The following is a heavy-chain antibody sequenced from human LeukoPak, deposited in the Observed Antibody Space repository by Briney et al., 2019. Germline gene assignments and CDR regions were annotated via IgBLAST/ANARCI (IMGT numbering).Heavy chain of an antibody. D-gene: IGHD3-22*01. CDR1: GGSISSYY. J-gene: IGHJ4*02. V-gene: IGHV4-59*08. CDR3: ARLPLTNYYDSSGYPPFDY. Sequence: SETLSLTCTVSGGSISSYYWSWIRQPPGKGLEWIGYIYYSGSTNCNPSLKSRVTISVDTSKNQFSLKLSSVTAADTAVYYCARLPLTNYYDSSGYPPFDYWGQGTLVTVSS. CDR2: IYYSGST.